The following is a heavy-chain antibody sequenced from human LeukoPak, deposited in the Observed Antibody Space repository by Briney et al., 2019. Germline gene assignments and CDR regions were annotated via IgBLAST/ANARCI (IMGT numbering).Heavy chain of an antibody. J-gene: IGHJ4*02. D-gene: IGHD3-3*01. CDR1: AFSLNAYN. CDR3: ARGWSGPDY. CDR2: ISYTGTYI. V-gene: IGHV3-21*01. Sequence: PGGSLRLSCAASAFSLNAYNMNSVRQAPGKGLEWVSSISYTGTYIYYADSVKGRFTISSDNAKNSLYLQMNSLRVEDTALYYCARGWSGPDYWGQGTLVTVSS.